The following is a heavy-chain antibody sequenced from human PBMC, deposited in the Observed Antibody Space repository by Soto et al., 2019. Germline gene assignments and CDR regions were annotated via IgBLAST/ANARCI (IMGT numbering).Heavy chain of an antibody. CDR1: GYTFTSYY. CDR2: INPSGGST. Sequence: ASVKVSCKASGYTFTSYYMHWVRQAPGQGLEWMGIINPSGGSTSYAQKFQGRVTMTRDTSTSTVYMELSSLRSEDTAVYYCALELVNWSNTVWYPYAFDIWGQGTMVTVS. D-gene: IGHD1-20*01. J-gene: IGHJ3*02. CDR3: ALELVNWSNTVWYPYAFDI. V-gene: IGHV1-46*03.